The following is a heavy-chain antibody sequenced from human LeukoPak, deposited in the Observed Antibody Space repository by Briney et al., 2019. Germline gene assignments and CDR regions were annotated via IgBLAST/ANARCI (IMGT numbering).Heavy chain of an antibody. J-gene: IGHJ5*02. V-gene: IGHV4-59*08. Sequence: SETLSLTCTVSGGSISSYYWSWIRQPPGKGLEWIGYIYYSGSTTYNPSLKSRVTISVDTSKNQFSLKLSSVTAADTAVYYCARHTYCSSSTCNDPWFDPWGQGTLVTVSS. CDR1: GGSISSYY. CDR2: IYYSGST. D-gene: IGHD2-2*01. CDR3: ARHTYCSSSTCNDPWFDP.